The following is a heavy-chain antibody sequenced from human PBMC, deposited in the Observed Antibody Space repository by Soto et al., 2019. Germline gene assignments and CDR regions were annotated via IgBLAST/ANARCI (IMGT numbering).Heavy chain of an antibody. D-gene: IGHD2-8*02. CDR2: INPTGGST. CDR1: GYTFINYY. V-gene: IGHV1-46*01. Sequence: ASVKVSCKASGYTFINYYIHWVRQAPGHGLEWMAIINPTGGSTNYAQKFQGRLTLTMDTSTTTVYMELSSLTSEDTAIYYCERHLAAGDVCGQGTLVTVSS. J-gene: IGHJ4*02. CDR3: ERHLAAGDV.